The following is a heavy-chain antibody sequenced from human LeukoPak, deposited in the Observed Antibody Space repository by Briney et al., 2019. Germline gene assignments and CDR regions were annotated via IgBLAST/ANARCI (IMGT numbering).Heavy chain of an antibody. D-gene: IGHD3-22*01. CDR3: ARHGASSDFYYYFYPMDV. V-gene: IGHV5-51*01. J-gene: IGHJ6*02. Sequence: AGESLKISCKGSGYSFTTYWIGWVRQMPEKGLEWMGIIYPGDSDTTYSPSFQGQVTISVDKSISTAYLQWNSLKASDTAMYYCARHGASSDFYYYFYPMDVWGQGTTVAVSS. CDR2: IYPGDSDT. CDR1: GYSFTTYW.